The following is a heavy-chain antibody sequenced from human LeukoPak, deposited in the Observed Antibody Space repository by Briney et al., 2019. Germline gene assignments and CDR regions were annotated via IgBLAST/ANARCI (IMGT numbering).Heavy chain of an antibody. Sequence: PSETLSLTCTVSGGSISSSPYYWGWIRQPPGKGLEWIGSIYYSGTTHYSPSLDSRVTISVDTSKNQFSLKLSSVTAADTAVYYCASQSRYYYYMDVWGKGTTVTIS. CDR1: GGSISSSPYY. J-gene: IGHJ6*03. CDR2: IYYSGTT. V-gene: IGHV4-39*01. CDR3: ASQSRYYYYMDV.